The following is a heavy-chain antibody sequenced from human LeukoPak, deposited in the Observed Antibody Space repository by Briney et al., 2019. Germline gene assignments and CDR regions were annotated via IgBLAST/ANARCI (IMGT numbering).Heavy chain of an antibody. J-gene: IGHJ3*02. CDR2: IYSSGST. CDR3: ARDGIAAAGDAFDI. D-gene: IGHD6-13*01. CDR1: GASISGSGYY. Sequence: PSETLSLTCTVSGASISGSGYYWGWIRQPPGKGLEWIGSIYSSGSTYYNASLQSRVTISIETSKNQISLRLSSVTAADTAVYYCARDGIAAAGDAFDIWGQGTMVTVSS. V-gene: IGHV4-39*07.